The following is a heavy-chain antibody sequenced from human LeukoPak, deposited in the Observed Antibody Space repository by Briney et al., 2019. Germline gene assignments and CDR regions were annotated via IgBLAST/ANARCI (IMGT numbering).Heavy chain of an antibody. CDR2: INHSGST. CDR1: GVSFSGYY. Sequence: SETLSLTCAVYGVSFSGYYWIWIRQPPGKGLEWIGEINHSGSTNYNPSLKSRVTISVDTSKNQFSLKLSSVTAADTAVYYCARGNIWFDPWGQGTLVTVSS. J-gene: IGHJ5*02. D-gene: IGHD2/OR15-2a*01. CDR3: ARGNIWFDP. V-gene: IGHV4-34*01.